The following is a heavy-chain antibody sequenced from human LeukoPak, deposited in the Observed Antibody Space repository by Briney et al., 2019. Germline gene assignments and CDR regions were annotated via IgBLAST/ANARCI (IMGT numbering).Heavy chain of an antibody. CDR1: GCILSELS. CDR3: ATYIVAANVFDY. J-gene: IGHJ4*02. CDR2: YDPEDYER. V-gene: IGHV1-24*01. D-gene: IGHD1-26*01. Sequence: ASVKVSCKVSGCILSELSINWLRQAPGKGLEWMGGYDPEDYERVYAQKFQGRVTMTEDTSAETAYMELSSLKSEDTAVYFCATYIVAANVFDYWGQGTLVTVSS.